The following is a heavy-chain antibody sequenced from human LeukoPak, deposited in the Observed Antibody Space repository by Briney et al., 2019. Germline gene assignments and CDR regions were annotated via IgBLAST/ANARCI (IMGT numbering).Heavy chain of an antibody. D-gene: IGHD3-22*01. V-gene: IGHV1-2*02. Sequence: ASVKVSCKASGYTFTGYYMHWVRQAPGQGLEWMGWIIPNSGGTNYAQKFQGRVTMTRDTSISTAYMELSRLRSDDTAVYYCARRDYDSSGYPLFDYWGQGTLVTVSS. CDR1: GYTFTGYY. CDR3: ARRDYDSSGYPLFDY. CDR2: IIPNSGGT. J-gene: IGHJ4*02.